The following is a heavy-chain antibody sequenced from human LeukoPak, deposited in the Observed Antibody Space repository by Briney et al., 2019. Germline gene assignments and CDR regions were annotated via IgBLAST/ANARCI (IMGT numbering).Heavy chain of an antibody. CDR3: ARGRPESIVVVITLDFDY. Sequence: SETLSLTCAVYGGSFSGYYWSWIRQPPGKGLEWIEEINHSGSTNYNPSLKSRVTISVDTSKNQFSLKLSSVTAADTAVYYCARGRPESIVVVITLDFDYWGQGTLVTVSS. J-gene: IGHJ4*02. D-gene: IGHD3-22*01. CDR2: INHSGST. CDR1: GGSFSGYY. V-gene: IGHV4-34*01.